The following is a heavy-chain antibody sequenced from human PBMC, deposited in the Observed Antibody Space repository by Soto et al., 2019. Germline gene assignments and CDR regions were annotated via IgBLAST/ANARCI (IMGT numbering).Heavy chain of an antibody. Sequence: SQTLSLTCAISGDSVSSNSAAWNWIRQSPSRGLEWLGRTYYRSKWYNDYAVSVKSRITINPDTSKNQFSLQLNSVTPEDTAVYYCARDAQYSSGWHEQNWFDPWGQGTLVTVSS. CDR3: ARDAQYSSGWHEQNWFDP. CDR1: GDSVSSNSAA. D-gene: IGHD6-19*01. CDR2: TYYRSKWYN. J-gene: IGHJ5*02. V-gene: IGHV6-1*01.